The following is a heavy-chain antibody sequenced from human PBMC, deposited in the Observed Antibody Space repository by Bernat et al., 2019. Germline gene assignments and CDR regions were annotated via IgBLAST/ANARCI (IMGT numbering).Heavy chain of an antibody. V-gene: IGHV3-21*01. D-gene: IGHD6-19*01. Sequence: EVQLVESGGGLVKPGGSLRLSCAASGFTFRSYSMNWVRQAPGKGLEWVSSISSSSSYIYYADSVKGRFTISRDNAKNSLYLQMNSLRAEDTAVYYCARDLGIAVAGSFDYWGQGTLVTVSS. J-gene: IGHJ4*02. CDR1: GFTFRSYS. CDR3: ARDLGIAVAGSFDY. CDR2: ISSSSSYI.